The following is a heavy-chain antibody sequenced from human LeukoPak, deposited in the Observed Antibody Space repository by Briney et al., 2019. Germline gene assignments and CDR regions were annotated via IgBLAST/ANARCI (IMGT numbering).Heavy chain of an antibody. D-gene: IGHD1-26*01. V-gene: IGHV1-2*02. Sequence: ASVKVSCKASGYTFTGYYMHWVRQAPGQGLEWMGWINPNSGGTNYAQKFQGRVTMTRDTSISTAYMELSRLGSDDTAVYYCARGSVGATLRRDYWGQGTLVTVSS. CDR2: INPNSGGT. J-gene: IGHJ4*02. CDR3: ARGSVGATLRRDY. CDR1: GYTFTGYY.